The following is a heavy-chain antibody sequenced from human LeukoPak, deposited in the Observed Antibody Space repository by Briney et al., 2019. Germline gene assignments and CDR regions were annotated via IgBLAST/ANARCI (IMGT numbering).Heavy chain of an antibody. CDR3: ARHRAGSNTFDY. V-gene: IGHV4-4*02. Sequence: SETLSLTCAVAGGSINNNHWWSWVRQTPGQGLELIGEIHRSGGTNYNPSLKGRVTISEDKSKNQFSLRLSSVTAADTAMYYCARHRAGSNTFDYWGQGTLVTVSS. CDR2: IHRSGGT. J-gene: IGHJ4*02. D-gene: IGHD4-11*01. CDR1: GGSINNNHW.